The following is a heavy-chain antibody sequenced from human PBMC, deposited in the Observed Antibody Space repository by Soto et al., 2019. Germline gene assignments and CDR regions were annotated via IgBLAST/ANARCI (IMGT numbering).Heavy chain of an antibody. CDR3: VRDAAVPGESDRFDY. Sequence: SETLSLTCAVSGDSVTSNVWWSWVRQSPGKGLEWIGEAYHNGLTDYNPSLKSRVTMSVDTSKNEFSLKLTSLTAADTAIYYCVRDAAVPGESDRFDYWGQGILVTVSS. CDR1: GDSVTSNVW. J-gene: IGHJ4*02. V-gene: IGHV4-4*02. D-gene: IGHD6-19*01. CDR2: AYHNGLT.